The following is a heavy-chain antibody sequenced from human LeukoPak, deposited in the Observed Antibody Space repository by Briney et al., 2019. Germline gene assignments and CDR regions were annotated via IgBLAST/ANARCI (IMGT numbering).Heavy chain of an antibody. CDR3: ATLIPLGYCSSTSCYPRLYYFDY. Sequence: GASVKVSCKASGGTFSSYAISWVRQAPGQGLEWMGRIIPILGIANYAQKFQGRVTITADKSTSTAYMELSSLRSEDTAVYYCATLIPLGYCSSTSCYPRLYYFDYWGQGTLVTVSS. V-gene: IGHV1-69*04. J-gene: IGHJ4*02. CDR1: GGTFSSYA. D-gene: IGHD2-2*01. CDR2: IIPILGIA.